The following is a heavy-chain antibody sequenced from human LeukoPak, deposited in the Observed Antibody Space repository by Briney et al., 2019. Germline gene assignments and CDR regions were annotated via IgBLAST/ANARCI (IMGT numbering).Heavy chain of an antibody. J-gene: IGHJ3*02. CDR3: ARETGEYSSSVDAFDI. D-gene: IGHD6-6*01. CDR2: IYYSGST. CDR1: GGSISSHY. V-gene: IGHV4-59*11. Sequence: SETLSLTCTVSGGSISSHYGSWIRQPPGKGLEWIGYIYYSGSTNYNPSLKSRVTISVDTSKNQFSLKLSSVTAADTAVYYCARETGEYSSSVDAFDIWGQGTMVTVSS.